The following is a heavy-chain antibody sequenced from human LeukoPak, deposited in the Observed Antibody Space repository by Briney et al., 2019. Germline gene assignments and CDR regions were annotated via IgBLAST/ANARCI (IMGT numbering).Heavy chain of an antibody. CDR2: IKGDGSST. CDR3: ARDRYYYGSGSYYSADY. CDR1: GFTFRYYW. D-gene: IGHD3-10*01. V-gene: IGHV3-74*01. Sequence: GGSLRLSCATSGFTFRYYWMHWVRQVPGKGLVWVSRIKGDGSSTRIADSVKGRFTISRDNSKNTLYLQMNSLRAEDTAVYYCARDRYYYGSGSYYSADYWGQGTLVTVSS. J-gene: IGHJ4*02.